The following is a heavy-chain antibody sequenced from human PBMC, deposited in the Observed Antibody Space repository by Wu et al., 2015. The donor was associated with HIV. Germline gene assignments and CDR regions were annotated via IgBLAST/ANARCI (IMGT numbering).Heavy chain of an antibody. CDR3: ARRGVFGESTNYYYYMDV. J-gene: IGHJ6*03. CDR2: IIPIFGTA. Sequence: QVQLVQSGAEVKKPGSSVKVSCKASGGTFSSYAISWVRQAPGQGLEWMGGIIPIFGTANYAQKFQGRVTITADESTSTAYMELSSLRSEDTAVYYCARRGVFGESTNYYYYMDVWGKGATVTV. D-gene: IGHD3-10*02. CDR1: GGTFSSYA. V-gene: IGHV1-69*12.